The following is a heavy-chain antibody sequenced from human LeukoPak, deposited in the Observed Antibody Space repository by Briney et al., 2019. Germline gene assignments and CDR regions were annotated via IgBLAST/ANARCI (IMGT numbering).Heavy chain of an antibody. CDR1: GFTFTKYA. D-gene: IGHD2-2*01. V-gene: IGHV3-30-3*01. Sequence: GGSLRLSCVASGFTFTKYAMDWVRQAPGKGLEWVASISYDDTNKAYSDSVKGRFTVSRDKSNNTLYLQMNSLRAEDTGVYYCARDCSSATCYAAFDYWGQGTLVTVSS. J-gene: IGHJ4*02. CDR2: ISYDDTNK. CDR3: ARDCSSATCYAAFDY.